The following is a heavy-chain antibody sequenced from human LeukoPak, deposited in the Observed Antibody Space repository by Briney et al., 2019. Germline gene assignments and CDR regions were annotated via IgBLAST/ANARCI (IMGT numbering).Heavy chain of an antibody. Sequence: SVKVSCKASGGTFSSYAISWVRQAPGQGLEWMGGIIPIIGTANYAQKFQGRVTITADESTSTAYMELSSLRSEDTAVYYCARVSDYYDSSGYSNWFDPWGQGTLVTVSS. V-gene: IGHV1-69*13. J-gene: IGHJ5*02. CDR1: GGTFSSYA. CDR2: IIPIIGTA. D-gene: IGHD3-22*01. CDR3: ARVSDYYDSSGYSNWFDP.